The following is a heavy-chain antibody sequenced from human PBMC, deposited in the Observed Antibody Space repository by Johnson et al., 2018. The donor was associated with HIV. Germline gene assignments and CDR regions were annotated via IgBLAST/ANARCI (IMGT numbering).Heavy chain of an antibody. CDR2: ISGSGGST. Sequence: VQLVESGGGVVQPGRSLRLSCAASGFTFSSYAMSWVRQAPGKGLAWVSAISGSGGSTYYADSVKGGCTFTRYNSKNTLYLQRNSLRAEDKAVFYCAKTRDSSGYCGGLDAFDIWGQGTMVTVYS. V-gene: IGHV3-23*04. J-gene: IGHJ3*02. CDR3: AKTRDSSGYCGGLDAFDI. D-gene: IGHD3-22*01. CDR1: GFTFSSYA.